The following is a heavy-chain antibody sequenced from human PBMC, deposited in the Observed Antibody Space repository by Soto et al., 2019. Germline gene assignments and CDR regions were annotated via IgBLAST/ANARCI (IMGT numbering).Heavy chain of an antibody. V-gene: IGHV3-30-3*01. Sequence: GGSLRLSCAASGFTFSSYAMHWVRQAPGKGLEWVEVISYDGSNKYYADSVKGRFTISRDNSKNTLYLQMNSLRAEDTAVYYCASEVVTAPFWGQGTLVTV. CDR1: GFTFSSYA. J-gene: IGHJ4*02. CDR2: ISYDGSNK. D-gene: IGHD2-21*02. CDR3: ASEVVTAPF.